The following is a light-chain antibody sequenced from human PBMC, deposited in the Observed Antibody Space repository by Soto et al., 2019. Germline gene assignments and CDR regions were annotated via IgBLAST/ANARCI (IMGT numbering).Light chain of an antibody. J-gene: IGLJ1*01. CDR2: DVS. Sequence: QSALTQPHSVSGSPGQSVTISCTGTSSDVGGYNYVSWYQHHPGKAPKLMIYDVSQRPSGVPDRFSASKSGNTASLTISGLQAEDEADYYCCSSAGSYTHVFGSGTKLTVL. CDR3: CSSAGSYTHV. V-gene: IGLV2-11*01. CDR1: SSDVGGYNY.